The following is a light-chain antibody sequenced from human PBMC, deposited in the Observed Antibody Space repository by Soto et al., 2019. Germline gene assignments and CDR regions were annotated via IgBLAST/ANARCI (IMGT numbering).Light chain of an antibody. CDR1: RSVTTF. J-gene: IGKJ4*01. CDR2: YAS. Sequence: EIVLTQSPATLSLSPGERATLSCRASRSVTTFLAWYQQKPGQAPRLLIYYASKRATGVPPRFSGSGSGTDFTLTINNLEPEDFAVYYCQQRTNWPLTFGGGTKVERK. V-gene: IGKV3-11*01. CDR3: QQRTNWPLT.